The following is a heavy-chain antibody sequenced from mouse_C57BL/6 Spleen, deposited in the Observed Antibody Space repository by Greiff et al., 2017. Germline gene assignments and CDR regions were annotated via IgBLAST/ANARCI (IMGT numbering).Heavy chain of an antibody. J-gene: IGHJ1*03. D-gene: IGHD1-1*01. CDR3: ARHGSSYWDFDV. CDR2: ISYSGST. CDR1: GYSITSDY. Sequence: DVKLQESGPGLAKPSPTLSLTCSVTGYSITSDYWNWIRKFPGNKLEYMGYISYSGSTYYNTSLKSRISITRDTSKNQYYLQWNSVTTEDTATYYCARHGSSYWDFDVWGTGTTVTVSS. V-gene: IGHV3-8*01.